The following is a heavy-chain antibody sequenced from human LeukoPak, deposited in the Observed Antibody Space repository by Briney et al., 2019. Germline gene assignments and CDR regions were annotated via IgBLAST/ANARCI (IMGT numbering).Heavy chain of an antibody. CDR2: IRYDGSNK. CDR1: GFTFSSYG. CDR3: AKTRRAAVNWFDP. J-gene: IGHJ5*02. Sequence: PEGSLRLSCAASGFTFSSYGMHWVRQAPGKGLEWVAFIRYDGSNKYYADSVKGRFTISRDNSKNTLYLQMNSLRAEDTAVYYCAKTRRAAVNWFDPWGQGTLVTVSS. V-gene: IGHV3-30*02. D-gene: IGHD2-15*01.